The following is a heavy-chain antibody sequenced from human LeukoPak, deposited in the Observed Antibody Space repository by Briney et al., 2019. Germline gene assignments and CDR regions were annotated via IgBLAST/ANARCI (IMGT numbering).Heavy chain of an antibody. CDR2: IYYSGST. Sequence: SETLSLTCTVSGGSLSSSSYYWGWIRQPPGKGLEWIGSIYYSGSTYYNPSLKSRVTISVDTSKNQFSLKLSSVTAADTAVYYCQLWFGELLWDGIDYWGQGTLVTVSS. V-gene: IGHV4-39*01. CDR3: QLWFGELLWDGIDY. D-gene: IGHD3-10*01. CDR1: GGSLSSSSYY. J-gene: IGHJ4*02.